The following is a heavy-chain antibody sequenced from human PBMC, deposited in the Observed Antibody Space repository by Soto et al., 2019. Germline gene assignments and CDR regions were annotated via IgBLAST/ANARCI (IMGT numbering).Heavy chain of an antibody. Sequence: QVHLVQSGAEVKKPGASVKVSCKGSGYGFTTYGITWVRQAPGQGLEWMAWISAHNGNTNYAQKLQGRVTVTRDTSTSTAYMELRSLRSDDTAVYYCPRGRYGDYWGQGAPVTVSS. V-gene: IGHV1-18*01. J-gene: IGHJ4*02. CDR1: GYGFTTYG. D-gene: IGHD1-1*01. CDR2: ISAHNGNT. CDR3: PRGRYGDY.